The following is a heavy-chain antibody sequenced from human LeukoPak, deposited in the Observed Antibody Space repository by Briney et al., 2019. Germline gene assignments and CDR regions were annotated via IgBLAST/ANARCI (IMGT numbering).Heavy chain of an antibody. Sequence: SGTLSLTCTVSGGSISSYYWSWIRQPPGKELEWIWYIYYSGSTNYNPSLKSRVTISVDTSKNQFSLKLSSVTAADTAVYYCARDSSYSSGSVRDALDIWGQGTMVTVSS. CDR2: IYYSGST. CDR3: ARDSSYSSGSVRDALDI. J-gene: IGHJ3*02. CDR1: GGSISSYY. D-gene: IGHD6-19*01. V-gene: IGHV4-59*01.